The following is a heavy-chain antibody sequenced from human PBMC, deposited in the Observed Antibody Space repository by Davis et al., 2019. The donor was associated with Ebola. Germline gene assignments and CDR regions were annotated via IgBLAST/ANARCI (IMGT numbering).Heavy chain of an antibody. Sequence: HTGGSLRLSCAASGFTFSSYWMHWVRQAPGKGLVWVSRINSDGSSTSYADSVKGRFTISRDNSKNTLYLQMNSLRAEDTAIYFCVRAEGTTRGSGGHFDYWGQGALVTVSS. D-gene: IGHD3-10*01. CDR2: INSDGSST. CDR1: GFTFSSYW. CDR3: VRAEGTTRGSGGHFDY. J-gene: IGHJ4*02. V-gene: IGHV3-74*01.